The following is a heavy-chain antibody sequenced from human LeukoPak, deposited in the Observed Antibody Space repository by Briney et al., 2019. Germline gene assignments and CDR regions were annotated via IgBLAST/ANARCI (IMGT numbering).Heavy chain of an antibody. CDR2: INYSGTT. J-gene: IGHJ4*02. Sequence: SETLSLTCTVSGGAIISDNFYWGWVRQPPGKGLEWVGSINYSGTTYYNPSLRSRLSMSVDTSRTQFFLRLNSVTAADTAVYYCGRLFDSWGQGILVTVSS. CDR3: GRLFDS. CDR1: GGAIISDNFY. V-gene: IGHV4-39*01.